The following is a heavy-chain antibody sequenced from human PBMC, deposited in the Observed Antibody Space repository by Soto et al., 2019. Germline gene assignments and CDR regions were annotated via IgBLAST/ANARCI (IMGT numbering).Heavy chain of an antibody. D-gene: IGHD2-2*02. Sequence: QVQLVQSGAEVKTPGSSLKVSCKVSGSRFSNYVISWVRQAPGHGLERLGRIIPIFNSTKYAQSFQGRVTISADKSTSTASLELSSLRSDDTAVYYCAREGRGKKAGYNGLVSLGYWGQGTLVTVSS. CDR2: IIPIFNST. V-gene: IGHV1-69*06. CDR3: AREGRGKKAGYNGLVSLGY. J-gene: IGHJ4*02. CDR1: GSRFSNYV.